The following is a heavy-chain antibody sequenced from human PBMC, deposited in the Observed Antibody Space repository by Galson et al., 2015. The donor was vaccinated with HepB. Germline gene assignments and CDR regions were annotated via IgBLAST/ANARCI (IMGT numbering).Heavy chain of an antibody. Sequence: ATLSLACTVSGDSINRYCCSWLRQPPGKGLEWIVHIYYSGSTNYKPSLKSRATIPLDTSKNQFYLMLSSVTSAHTAVYYCARHSNSGTYPLDYWGQGTLVTVSS. CDR2: IYYSGST. D-gene: IGHD3-10*01. V-gene: IGHV4-59*08. J-gene: IGHJ4*02. CDR1: GDSINRYC. CDR3: ARHSNSGTYPLDY.